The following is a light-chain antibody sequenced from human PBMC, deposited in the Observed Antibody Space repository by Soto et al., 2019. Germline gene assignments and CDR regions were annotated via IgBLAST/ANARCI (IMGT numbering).Light chain of an antibody. CDR3: AAWDDSLNGLV. J-gene: IGLJ2*01. Sequence: QSVLTQPPSASGTPGQRVTISCSGSSSNIGSNTVNWYQQLPGTAPKLLIYSNNQRPSGVPDRFSGSKSGTSGSLVISGLQSADEADYYCAAWDDSLNGLVFGGGTKLTVL. CDR2: SNN. CDR1: SSNIGSNT. V-gene: IGLV1-44*01.